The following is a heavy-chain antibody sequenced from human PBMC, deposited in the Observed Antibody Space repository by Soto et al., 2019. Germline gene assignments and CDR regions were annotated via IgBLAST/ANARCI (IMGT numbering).Heavy chain of an antibody. CDR1: GFTFSSYG. J-gene: IGHJ2*01. D-gene: IGHD6-19*01. CDR3: ARLAGIGYFDL. CDR2: IWYDGSNK. Sequence: QVQLVESGGGLVQPGRSLRLSCAASGFTFSSYGMHWVRQAPGKGLEWVAVIWYDGSNKYYADSVKGRFTISRDNSKNTLYLQMNSLRAEDTAVYYCARLAGIGYFDLLGRGTLVTVSS. V-gene: IGHV3-33*01.